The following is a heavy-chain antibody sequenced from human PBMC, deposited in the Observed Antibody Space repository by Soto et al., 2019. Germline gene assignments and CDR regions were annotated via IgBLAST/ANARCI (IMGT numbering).Heavy chain of an antibody. CDR2: ISAYNGNT. CDR3: ARVLEYCSGGSCYPDWFDP. J-gene: IGHJ5*02. V-gene: IGHV1-18*01. CDR1: GYTFTSYG. D-gene: IGHD2-15*01. Sequence: QVQLVQSGAEVKKPGASVKVSCKASGYTFTSYGISWERQAPGQGLEWMGWISAYNGNTNYAQKLQGRVTMTTDTSTSTAYMELRSLRSDDTAVYYCARVLEYCSGGSCYPDWFDPWGQGTLVTVSS.